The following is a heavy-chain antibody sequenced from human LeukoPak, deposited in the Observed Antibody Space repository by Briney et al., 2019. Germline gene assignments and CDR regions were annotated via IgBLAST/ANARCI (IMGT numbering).Heavy chain of an antibody. CDR1: GYTFTNYG. CDR2: INPNSGGT. D-gene: IGHD6-19*01. V-gene: IGHV1-2*02. J-gene: IGHJ4*02. CDR3: ARAGHIAVAGKDLGY. Sequence: ASVKVSCKASGYTFTNYGISWVRQAPGQGLEWMGWINPNSGGTNYAQKFQGRVTMTRDTSISTAYMELSRLRSDDTAVYYCARAGHIAVAGKDLGYWGQGTLVTVSS.